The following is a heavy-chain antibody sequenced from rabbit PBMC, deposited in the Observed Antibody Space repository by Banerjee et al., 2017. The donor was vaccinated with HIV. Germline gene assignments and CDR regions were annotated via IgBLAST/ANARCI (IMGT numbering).Heavy chain of an antibody. Sequence: QEQLVESGGGLVQPEGSLTLTCTASGFSFSSSYWMCWVRQAPGKGLEWIACIGTGSGITYYASWAKGRFTISKASSTTVTLQMTSLTAADTATYFCAKDLWYSLNLWGQGTLVTVS. D-gene: IGHD7-1*01. V-gene: IGHV1S45*01. CDR2: IGTGSGIT. CDR3: AKDLWYSLNL. J-gene: IGHJ4*01. CDR1: GFSFSSSYW.